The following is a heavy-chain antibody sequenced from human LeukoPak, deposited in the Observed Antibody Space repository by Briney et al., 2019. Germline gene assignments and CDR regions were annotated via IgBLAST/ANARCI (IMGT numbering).Heavy chain of an antibody. D-gene: IGHD5-12*01. CDR1: GYSISSDYY. V-gene: IGHV4-38-2*02. J-gene: IGHJ5*02. Sequence: SETLSLTCTVSGYSISSDYYWGWIRQPPGKGLEWIGSIYHSGSTYYNPSLKSRVTISVDTSKNQFSLKLSSVTAADTAVYYCARGYVDITNWFDPWGQGTLVTVSS. CDR2: IYHSGST. CDR3: ARGYVDITNWFDP.